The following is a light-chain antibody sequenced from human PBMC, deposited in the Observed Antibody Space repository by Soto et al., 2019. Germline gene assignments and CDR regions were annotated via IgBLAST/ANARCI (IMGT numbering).Light chain of an antibody. CDR3: QQYGSSRWT. CDR1: QSVSSSY. Sequence: EIVLTQSAGTLSLSPGERATLSCRASQSVSSSYLAWYQQNRGQAPRPLIYGASSRAPGIPDRFGGSGSGTDFTLTISRLEPEDFAVYYCQQYGSSRWTFGQGTKVEIK. V-gene: IGKV3-20*01. J-gene: IGKJ1*01. CDR2: GAS.